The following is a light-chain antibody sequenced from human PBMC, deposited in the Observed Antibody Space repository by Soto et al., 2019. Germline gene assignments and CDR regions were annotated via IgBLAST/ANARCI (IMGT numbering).Light chain of an antibody. V-gene: IGKV1-39*01. J-gene: IGKJ4*01. CDR3: QQSYSSPLT. Sequence: DIHMTQSPSSLPASVGDRVTITCRASQNIKKFLNWYQQRPGKAPSALIHATSTLQNGVSSRFSGSGSDTDFTLTITSLQPEDFATYFCQQSYSSPLTFGGGTKVDI. CDR2: ATS. CDR1: QNIKKF.